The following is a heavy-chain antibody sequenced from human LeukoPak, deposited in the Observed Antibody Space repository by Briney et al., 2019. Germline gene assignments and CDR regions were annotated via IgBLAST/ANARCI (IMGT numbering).Heavy chain of an antibody. CDR3: ARGQKRSTYYDFWSGYYPPLYFDY. D-gene: IGHD3-3*01. Sequence: ASVKVSCKASGYTFTSYDINRVRQATGQGLEWMGWMNPNSGNTGYAQKFQGRVTMTRNTSMSTAYMELSSLRSEDTAVYYCARGQKRSTYYDFWSGYYPPLYFDYWGQGTLVTVSS. J-gene: IGHJ4*02. V-gene: IGHV1-8*01. CDR1: GYTFTSYD. CDR2: MNPNSGNT.